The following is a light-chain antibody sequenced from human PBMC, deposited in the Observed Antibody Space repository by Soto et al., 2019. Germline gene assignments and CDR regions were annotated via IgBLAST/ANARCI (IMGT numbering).Light chain of an antibody. CDR3: CSYTRSTTYV. Sequence: QSALTQPASVSGSPGQSITISCTGTSSDVGSYNYVSWYQQHPGKAPKLMIFDVNNRPSGISSRFSGSKSGNTASLTISGLQAEDEADYYCCSYTRSTTYVFGTGTKLTVL. CDR2: DVN. V-gene: IGLV2-14*03. CDR1: SSDVGSYNY. J-gene: IGLJ1*01.